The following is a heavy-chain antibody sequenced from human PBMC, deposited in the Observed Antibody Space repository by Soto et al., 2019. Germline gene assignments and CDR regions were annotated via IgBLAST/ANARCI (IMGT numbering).Heavy chain of an antibody. Sequence: QVQLVQSGAEVKKPGSSVKVSCKASGGTFSSYAISWVRQAPGQGLEWMGGIIPIFGTANYAQKFQGRVTLTADESTSRADMELSSRRAEDTAVYYCARVGLPHAFDIWGQGKMVNVSS. D-gene: IGHD2-15*01. J-gene: IGHJ3*02. CDR2: IIPIFGTA. CDR3: ARVGLPHAFDI. CDR1: GGTFSSYA. V-gene: IGHV1-69*12.